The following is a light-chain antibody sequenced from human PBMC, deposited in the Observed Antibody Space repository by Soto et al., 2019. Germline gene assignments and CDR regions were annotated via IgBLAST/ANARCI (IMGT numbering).Light chain of an antibody. Sequence: AIQMTQSPSSLSASVGDRVIITCRTSQAIRNDLGRYQQKPGKAPKLLIYTASTLQSGVPSRFSGSGSGTEFALTISSLQPDDFATYYCQYYNTFSGTFGQGTKGDIK. CDR1: QAIRND. J-gene: IGKJ1*01. V-gene: IGKV1-6*01. CDR2: TAS. CDR3: QYYNTFSGT.